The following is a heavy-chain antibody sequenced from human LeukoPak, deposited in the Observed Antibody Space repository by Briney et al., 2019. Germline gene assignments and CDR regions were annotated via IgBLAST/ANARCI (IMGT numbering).Heavy chain of an antibody. CDR3: ARKKRVDPFDY. D-gene: IGHD3-3*01. J-gene: IGHJ4*02. Sequence: SETLSLTCTVSGGSRSSNSYYWGWIRQPPGKGLEWIGSIYYSGSTYYNPSLKSRVTISVDTSKNQFSLKLSSVTAADTAVYYCARKKRVDPFDYWGQGTLVTVSS. V-gene: IGHV4-39*01. CDR2: IYYSGST. CDR1: GGSRSSNSYY.